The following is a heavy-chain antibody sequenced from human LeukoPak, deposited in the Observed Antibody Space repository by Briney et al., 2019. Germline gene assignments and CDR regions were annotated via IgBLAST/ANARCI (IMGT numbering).Heavy chain of an antibody. CDR3: ARDSLSGYYPFDY. CDR2: ISSSGSTI. CDR1: GFTFSSYE. J-gene: IGHJ4*02. Sequence: GGSLRLSCAASGFTFSSYEMNWVRQAPGKGLEWVSYISSSGSTIYYADSVKGRFTISRDNAKNSLYLQMNSLRAEDTAVYYCARDSLSGYYPFDYWGQGTLVTVSS. D-gene: IGHD3-3*01. V-gene: IGHV3-48*03.